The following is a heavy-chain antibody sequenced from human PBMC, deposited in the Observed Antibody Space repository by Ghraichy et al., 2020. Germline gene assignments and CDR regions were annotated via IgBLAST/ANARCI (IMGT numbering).Heavy chain of an antibody. CDR1: GDSIGSRAYS. CDR2: ISHGGDT. V-gene: IGHV4-30-2*01. D-gene: IGHD4-23*01. Sequence: LRLSCAVSGDSIGSRAYSWNWIRQPPGKGLEWIGYISHGGDTSYNPSLKSRVTVSVDRSKNQFSLRLRSVSAADTAVYYCARGHGGTLDHWGQGTLVTVSS. J-gene: IGHJ4*02. CDR3: ARGHGGTLDH.